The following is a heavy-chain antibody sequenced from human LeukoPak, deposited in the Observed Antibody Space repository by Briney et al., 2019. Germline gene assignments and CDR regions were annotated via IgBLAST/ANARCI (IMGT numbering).Heavy chain of an antibody. J-gene: IGHJ4*02. CDR2: ISGSGGST. Sequence: PGGSLRLSCAASGFTFSSYGMSWVRQAPGKGLEWVSAISGSGGSTYYADSVKGRFTISRDNSKNTLYLQMNSLRAEDTAVYYCAKVATHYYDSSGSNGDWGQGTLVTVSS. CDR3: AKVATHYYDSSGSNGD. V-gene: IGHV3-23*01. CDR1: GFTFSSYG. D-gene: IGHD3-22*01.